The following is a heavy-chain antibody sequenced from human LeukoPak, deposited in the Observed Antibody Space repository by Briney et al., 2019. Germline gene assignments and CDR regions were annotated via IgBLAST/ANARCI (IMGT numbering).Heavy chain of an antibody. V-gene: IGHV4-34*01. CDR1: GGSFSGYY. Sequence: PSETLSLTCAVSGGSFSGYYWSWIRQPPGKGLEWIGEINHSGSTNYNPSLKSRVTISVDTSKNQFSLKLSSVTAADTAVYYCARRVGATQGYDYWGQGTLVTVSS. CDR2: INHSGST. J-gene: IGHJ4*02. D-gene: IGHD1-26*01. CDR3: ARRVGATQGYDY.